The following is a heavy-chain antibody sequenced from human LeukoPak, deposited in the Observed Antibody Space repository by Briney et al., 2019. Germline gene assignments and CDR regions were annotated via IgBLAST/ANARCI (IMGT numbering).Heavy chain of an antibody. J-gene: IGHJ4*02. CDR1: GGTFSSYA. Sequence: SVKVSCKASGGTFSSYAISWVRQAPGQGLEWMGGIIPIFGTANYAQKFQGRVTITADESTSTAYMELSSLRSEDTAVYYCARDDKHGPSSSWYEYYFDYWGQGTLVTVSS. CDR3: ARDDKHGPSSSWYEYYFDY. D-gene: IGHD6-13*01. V-gene: IGHV1-69*13. CDR2: IIPIFGTA.